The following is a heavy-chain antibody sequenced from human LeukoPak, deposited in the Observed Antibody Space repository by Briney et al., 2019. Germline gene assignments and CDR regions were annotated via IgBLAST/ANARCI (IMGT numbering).Heavy chain of an antibody. V-gene: IGHV4-39*01. J-gene: IGHJ4*02. D-gene: IGHD6-13*01. Sequence: SETLSLTCTVSGGSISGSRYYWGWIRQPPGKGLEWIASIFYSGSTYYNPSLRSRVTLSVDTSKNQFSLRLSSVTAADTAVYYCARGLGSSWYGDWGQGTLVTVSS. CDR3: ARGLGSSWYGD. CDR2: IFYSGST. CDR1: GGSISGSRYY.